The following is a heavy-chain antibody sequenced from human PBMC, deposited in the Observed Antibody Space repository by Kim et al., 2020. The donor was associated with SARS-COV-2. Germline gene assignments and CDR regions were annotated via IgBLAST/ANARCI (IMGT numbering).Heavy chain of an antibody. V-gene: IGHV3-9*01. CDR2: INWNSGSI. D-gene: IGHD3-10*01. CDR3: AKAITLVRGVKEAFDS. CDR1: GFSFGDYA. J-gene: IGHJ4*02. Sequence: GGSLRLSCAASGFSFGDYAVHWVRQAPGKGLEWVSGINWNSGSIGYADSVKGRFTISRDNAKNSLYLQMNSLRAEDTALYYCAKAITLVRGVKEAFDSWGQGTLVTVSS.